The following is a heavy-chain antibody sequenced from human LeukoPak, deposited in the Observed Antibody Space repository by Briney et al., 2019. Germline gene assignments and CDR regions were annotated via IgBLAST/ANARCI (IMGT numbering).Heavy chain of an antibody. CDR3: ATYRQVLLPFES. CDR2: IFSGGGEI. V-gene: IGHV3-23*01. Sequence: GGSLGLSCAASGFTFSSYWMHWVRQAPGKGLEWVSSIFSGGGEIHYADSVRGRFTISRDNSKSTLSLQMNSLRAEDTAIYYCATYRQVLLPFESWGRGTLVTVSS. D-gene: IGHD2-8*02. CDR1: GFTFSSYW. J-gene: IGHJ4*02.